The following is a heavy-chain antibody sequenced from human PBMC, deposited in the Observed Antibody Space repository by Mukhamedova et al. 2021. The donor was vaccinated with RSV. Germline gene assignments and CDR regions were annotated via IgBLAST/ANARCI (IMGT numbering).Heavy chain of an antibody. CDR2: ISWNSYII. Sequence: WVRQAPGKGLEWVSGISWNSYIIGYADSVKGRFTISRDNAKKSVYLQMNSLRPEDTALYYCAKDVYGGSSAGLDYWGQGPLVTGS. D-gene: IGHD4-23*01. CDR3: AKDVYGGSSAGLDY. J-gene: IGHJ4*02. V-gene: IGHV3-9*01.